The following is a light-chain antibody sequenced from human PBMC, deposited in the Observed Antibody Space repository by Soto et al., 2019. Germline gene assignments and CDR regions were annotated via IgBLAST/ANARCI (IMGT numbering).Light chain of an antibody. CDR2: EVS. Sequence: QSALTQPASVSGSPGQSITISCTGTSSDVGGYDYVSWYQHHPGKAPKLTIYEVSNRPSGVSNRFSGSKSGNTASLTISGLQAEDEAEYYCSSYTSSRTDVFGTGIEVTVL. CDR1: SSDVGGYDY. V-gene: IGLV2-14*01. CDR3: SSYTSSRTDV. J-gene: IGLJ1*01.